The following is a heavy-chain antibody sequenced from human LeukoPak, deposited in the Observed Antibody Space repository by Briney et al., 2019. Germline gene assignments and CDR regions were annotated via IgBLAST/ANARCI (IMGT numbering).Heavy chain of an antibody. CDR2: ISAYNGNT. V-gene: IGHV1-18*01. CDR1: GYTFTSYG. J-gene: IGHJ4*02. Sequence: ASVKVSCKASGYTFTSYGISWVRQAPGQGLEWMGWISAYNGNTNYAQKLQGRVTMTTDTSTSTVYMELSSLRSEDTAVYYCALIGGSGSYYFDYWGQGTLVTVSS. CDR3: ALIGGSGSYYFDY. D-gene: IGHD3-10*01.